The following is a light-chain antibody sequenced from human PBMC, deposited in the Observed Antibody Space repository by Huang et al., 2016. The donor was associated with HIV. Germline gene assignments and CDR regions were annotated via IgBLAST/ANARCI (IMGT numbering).Light chain of an antibody. CDR2: KVS. V-gene: IGKV2-30*01. Sequence: DVVMTQSPLSLPVTLGQPASISCRSSQSLVYSDGNTYLNWFQQRPGQSPRRLIYKVSNRDSGVPDRVSGRGSGTDFTLKISRVEAEDVGVYYCMQGTHRPGTFGQGTKVEIK. CDR3: MQGTHRPGT. CDR1: QSLVYSDGNTY. J-gene: IGKJ1*01.